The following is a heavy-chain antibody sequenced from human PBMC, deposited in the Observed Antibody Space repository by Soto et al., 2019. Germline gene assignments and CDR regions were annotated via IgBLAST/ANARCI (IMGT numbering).Heavy chain of an antibody. CDR1: GFSFSSYA. D-gene: IGHD2-15*01. V-gene: IGHV3-23*01. Sequence: XVCLRLSCAACGFSFSSYAMSWVRQAPGKGLEWVSAISGSGGSTYYADSVKGRFTISRDKSKNTLYLQMNSLRAEDTAVYYCAKGAYCSGGSCYDYGMDVWGQGTTVTV. CDR2: ISGSGGST. J-gene: IGHJ6*02. CDR3: AKGAYCSGGSCYDYGMDV.